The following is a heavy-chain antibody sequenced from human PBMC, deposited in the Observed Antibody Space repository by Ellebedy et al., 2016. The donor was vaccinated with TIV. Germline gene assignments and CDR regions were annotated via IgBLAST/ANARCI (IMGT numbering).Heavy chain of an antibody. CDR3: ATETFIDVDLKVWGVCEI. D-gene: IGHD5/OR15-5a*01. Sequence: GGSLRLSCAVSGFTVNSNYMSWVRQAPGKGLEWVSTIYVDGSTYYADSVRGRFTISRDTSKNTLNLQINGLRAEDKAVYFCATETFIDVDLKVWGVCEIWGQGTMVAVSS. J-gene: IGHJ3*02. V-gene: IGHV3-66*01. CDR1: GFTVNSNY. CDR2: IYVDGST.